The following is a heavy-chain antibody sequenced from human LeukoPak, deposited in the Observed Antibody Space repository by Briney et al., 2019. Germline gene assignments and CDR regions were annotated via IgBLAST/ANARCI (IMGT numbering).Heavy chain of an antibody. J-gene: IGHJ5*02. CDR3: ARGEGFTLIAVARAWFDP. D-gene: IGHD6-19*01. CDR2: INPNSGGT. Sequence: GASVKVSCKASGYTFTGYYMHWVRQAPGQGLEWMGWINPNSGGTNYAQKFQGWVTMTRDTSISTAYMELSRLRSDDTAVYYCARGEGFTLIAVARAWFDPWGQGTLVTVSS. CDR1: GYTFTGYY. V-gene: IGHV1-2*04.